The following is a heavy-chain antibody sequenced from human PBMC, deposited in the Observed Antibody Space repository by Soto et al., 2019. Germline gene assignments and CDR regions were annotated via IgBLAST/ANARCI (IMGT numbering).Heavy chain of an antibody. CDR2: IYSGGST. V-gene: IGHV3-66*01. Sequence: GGSLRLSCAASGFTVSSNYMSWVRQAPGKGLEWVSVIYSGGSTYYADSVKGRFTISRDNSKNTLYLQMNSLRAEDTAVYYCAREYYDILTGYREDDAFDIWGQGTMVTVSS. CDR3: AREYYDILTGYREDDAFDI. J-gene: IGHJ3*02. D-gene: IGHD3-9*01. CDR1: GFTVSSNY.